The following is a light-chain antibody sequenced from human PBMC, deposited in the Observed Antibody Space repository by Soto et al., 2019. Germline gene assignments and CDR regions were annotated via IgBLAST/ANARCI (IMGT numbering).Light chain of an antibody. CDR1: QSVRSSY. Sequence: ERVMTQSPTTLSVSPGARPTLSCRARQSVRSSYLAWYQQKPGQAPSLXIYDTSTRATGIPARFSGSGSGTEFTLTISSLQSEDFAVYYCQQYNNWPPITFGQGTRLEI. J-gene: IGKJ5*01. CDR3: QQYNNWPPIT. CDR2: DTS. V-gene: IGKV3-15*01.